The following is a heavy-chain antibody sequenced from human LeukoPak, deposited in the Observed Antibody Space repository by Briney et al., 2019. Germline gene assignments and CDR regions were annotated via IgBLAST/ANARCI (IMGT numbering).Heavy chain of an antibody. CDR1: GFTFSSYE. Sequence: GGSLRLSCAASGFTFSSYEMNWVRQAPGKGLEWVSYISSSGSTIYYADSVKGRFTISRDNAKNSLYLQMNSLRAEDTAVYYCARDRIPWFGELLYPNYYFDYWGQGTLVTVSS. V-gene: IGHV3-48*03. CDR3: ARDRIPWFGELLYPNYYFDY. J-gene: IGHJ4*02. D-gene: IGHD3-10*01. CDR2: ISSSGSTI.